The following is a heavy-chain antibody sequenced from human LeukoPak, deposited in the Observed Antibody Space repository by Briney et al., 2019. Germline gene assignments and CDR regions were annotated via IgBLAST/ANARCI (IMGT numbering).Heavy chain of an antibody. CDR3: AKDDGSCYGP. V-gene: IGHV3-23*01. J-gene: IGHJ5*02. D-gene: IGHD2-15*01. CDR2: ITGSGTDT. CDR1: GFTFYNYA. Sequence: GGSLRLSCAASGFTFYNYAMSWVRQAPGKGLEWVSAITGSGTDTFHADSVKGRFSISRDNSESTLYLQMNSLRAEDTAVYYCAKDDGSCYGPWGQGTLVTVSS.